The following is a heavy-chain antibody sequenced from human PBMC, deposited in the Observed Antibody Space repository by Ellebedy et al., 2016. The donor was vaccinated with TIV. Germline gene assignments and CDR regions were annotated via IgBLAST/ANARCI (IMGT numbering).Heavy chain of an antibody. V-gene: IGHV1-69*06. Sequence: SVKVSXXASGGTFSSYAISWVRQAPGQGLEWMGGIMPIFGTANYAQKFQGRVTITADKSTSTAYMELSSLRSEDTAVYYCARDHGQAAGHTYYYYGMDVWGQGTTVTVSS. J-gene: IGHJ6*02. D-gene: IGHD6-13*01. CDR3: ARDHGQAAGHTYYYYGMDV. CDR2: IMPIFGTA. CDR1: GGTFSSYA.